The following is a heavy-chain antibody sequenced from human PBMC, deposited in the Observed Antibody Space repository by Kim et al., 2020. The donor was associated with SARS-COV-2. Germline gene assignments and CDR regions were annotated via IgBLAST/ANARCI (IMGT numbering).Heavy chain of an antibody. D-gene: IGHD1-26*01. CDR2: IGDAGDI. V-gene: IGHV3-23*01. CDR3: AAVPGGRRVDY. Sequence: GGSLRLSCAASGLIFRNYAMTWVRQPLVKGLEWVSTIGDAGDIHYADSVKGRFTISRDNSKNTLYLQLNSLRAEDTAVYYCAAVPGGRRVDYWGQGTLVTVSS. CDR1: GLIFRNYA. J-gene: IGHJ4*02.